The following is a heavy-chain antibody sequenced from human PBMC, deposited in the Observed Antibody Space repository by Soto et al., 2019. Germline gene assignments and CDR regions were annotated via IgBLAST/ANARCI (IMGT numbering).Heavy chain of an antibody. D-gene: IGHD2-15*01. V-gene: IGHV1-58*02. CDR1: GFTYTSYA. CDR3: AADPGNRLGVAATADAFDI. CDR2: IVVGSGNT. Sequence: SVKVSCKASGFTYTSYAMQWLRQARGQRLEWIGWIVVGSGNTNYAQKFQERVTITRDMSTSTAYMELSSLRSEDTAVYYCAADPGNRLGVAATADAFDIWGQGTMVTVSS. J-gene: IGHJ3*02.